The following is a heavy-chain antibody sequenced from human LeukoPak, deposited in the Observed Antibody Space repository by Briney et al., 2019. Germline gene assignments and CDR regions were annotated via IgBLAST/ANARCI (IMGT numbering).Heavy chain of an antibody. CDR2: IWYDGSNK. CDR1: GFTFSSYG. D-gene: IGHD3-16*02. J-gene: IGHJ4*02. V-gene: IGHV3-33*06. Sequence: GALRLSCAASGFTFSSYGMHWVRQAPGKGLEWVAVIWYDGSNKYYADSVKGRFTISRDNSKNTLYLQMNSLRVEDTAVYYCAKDFDPRLGGLSLPVNWGQGTLVTVSS. CDR3: AKDFDPRLGGLSLPVN.